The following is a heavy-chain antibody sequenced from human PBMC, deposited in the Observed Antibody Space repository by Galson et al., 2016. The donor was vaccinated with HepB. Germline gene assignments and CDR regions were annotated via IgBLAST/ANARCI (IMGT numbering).Heavy chain of an antibody. D-gene: IGHD2-15*01. V-gene: IGHV6-1*01. Sequence: CAISGDSVSTKSAAWNWIRHSPSRGLEWLGRTYHTSNWYSDYVVSVKSRITINPDTSKNQFSLQLNSVTPEDTAVYYCARGHLVVPSSFYFDYWGQGSLVTVSS. CDR2: TYHTSNWYS. CDR3: ARGHLVVPSSFYFDY. J-gene: IGHJ4*02. CDR1: GDSVSTKSAA.